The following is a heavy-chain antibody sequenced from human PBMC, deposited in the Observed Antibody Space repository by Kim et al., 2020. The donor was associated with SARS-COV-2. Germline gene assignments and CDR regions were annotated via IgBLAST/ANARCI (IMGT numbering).Heavy chain of an antibody. J-gene: IGHJ4*02. CDR1: GGTFSGYQ. V-gene: IGHV4-34*01. Sequence: SETLSLTCAVYGGTFSGYQWTWVRRPPGKGLEWIGEVGLTGRRSYSPSLRGRATIAVDSSKNQFSLRLTSVTAADTAVYYCTRLQRGDMIFTTLSHFFDYWSQGTLVTVSS. CDR3: TRLQRGDMIFTTLSHFFDY. CDR2: VGLTGRR. D-gene: IGHD3-16*01.